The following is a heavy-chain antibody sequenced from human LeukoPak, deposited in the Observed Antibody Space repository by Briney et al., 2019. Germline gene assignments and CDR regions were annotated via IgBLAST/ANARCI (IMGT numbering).Heavy chain of an antibody. D-gene: IGHD2-21*02. V-gene: IGHV3-15*01. Sequence: GGSLRLSCAASGFTFSNAWMSWVRQAPGKGLEWVGRIKSKTDGGTTDYAAPVKGRFTISRDDSKNTLYLQMNSLKTEDTAVYYCTTESDAGPSPGAYCGGDCYSGAFDIWGQGTMVTVSS. CDR2: IKSKTDGGTT. CDR1: GFTFSNAW. J-gene: IGHJ3*02. CDR3: TTESDAGPSPGAYCGGDCYSGAFDI.